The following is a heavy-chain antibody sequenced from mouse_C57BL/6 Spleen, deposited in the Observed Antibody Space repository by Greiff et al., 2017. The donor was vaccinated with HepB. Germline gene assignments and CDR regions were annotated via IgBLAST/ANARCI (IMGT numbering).Heavy chain of an antibody. V-gene: IGHV1-42*01. J-gene: IGHJ4*01. CDR1: GYSFTGYY. Sequence: VQLQQSGPELVKPGASVKISCKASGYSFTGYYMNWVKQSPEKSLEWIGEINPSTGGTTYNQKFKAKATLTVDKSSSTAYMQRKSLTSEDSAVYYCARDYAMDYWGQGTSVTVSS. CDR2: INPSTGGT. CDR3: ARDYAMDY.